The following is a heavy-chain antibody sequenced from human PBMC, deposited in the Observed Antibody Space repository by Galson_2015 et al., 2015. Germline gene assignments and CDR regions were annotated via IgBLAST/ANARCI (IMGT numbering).Heavy chain of an antibody. CDR1: GFTFRDYR. V-gene: IGHV3-48*02. CDR3: ARDGTGVLRFLDV. D-gene: IGHD3-3*01. J-gene: IGHJ6*04. CDR2: ISNGGSTI. Sequence: SLRLSCAASGFTFRDYRMSWVRQAPGKGLEWISYISNGGSTIYYADSVKGRFTISRDNAKNSLYLQMNSLRDEDTAVYYCARDGTGVLRFLDVWGKGTTVTVSS.